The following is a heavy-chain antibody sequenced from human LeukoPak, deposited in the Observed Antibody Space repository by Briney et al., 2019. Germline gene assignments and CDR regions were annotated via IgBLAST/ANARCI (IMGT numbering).Heavy chain of an antibody. J-gene: IGHJ4*02. CDR1: GGSISSSSYY. V-gene: IGHV4-39*01. Sequence: SETLSLTCTVSGGSISSSSYYWGWIRQPPGKGLEWIGSIYYSGSTYYNPSLKSRVTISVDTSKNQSSLKLSSVTAADTAVYYCARYGKVLRYFDWLPKYYFDYWGQGTLVTVSS. D-gene: IGHD3-9*01. CDR3: ARYGKVLRYFDWLPKYYFDY. CDR2: IYYSGST.